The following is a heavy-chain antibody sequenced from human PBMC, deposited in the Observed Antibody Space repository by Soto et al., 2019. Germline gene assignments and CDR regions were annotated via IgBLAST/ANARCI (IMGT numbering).Heavy chain of an antibody. CDR1: GFTFSSYW. V-gene: IGHV3-7*03. J-gene: IGHJ6*02. D-gene: IGHD6-13*01. CDR2: IKQDGSEK. Sequence: AGGSLRLSCAASGFTFSSYWMSWVRQAPGKGLEWVANIKQDGSEKYYVDSVKGRFTISRDNAKNSLYLQMNSLRAEDTAVYYCARDNGIAAAGTLHYYYYGMDVWGQGTTVTVSS. CDR3: ARDNGIAAAGTLHYYYYGMDV.